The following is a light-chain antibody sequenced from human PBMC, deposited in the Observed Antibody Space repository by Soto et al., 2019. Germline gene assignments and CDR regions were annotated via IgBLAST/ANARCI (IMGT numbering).Light chain of an antibody. CDR1: ISNLGSNF. CDR2: RNN. CDR3: AAWDDSLSAVV. V-gene: IGLV1-47*01. J-gene: IGLJ3*02. Sequence: QSVLTQPPSASGTPGQRVTISCSGSISNLGSNFIFWYQQLPGAAPKLLISRNNERPSGGPARFSRSKSGTSASLAIDGLRCEEEAEYHCAAWDDSLSAVVFGGGTKLTVL.